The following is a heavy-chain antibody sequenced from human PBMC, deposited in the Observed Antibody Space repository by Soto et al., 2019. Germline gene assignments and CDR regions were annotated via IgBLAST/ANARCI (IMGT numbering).Heavy chain of an antibody. D-gene: IGHD5-18*01. Sequence: SETLSLTCTVSGGSISSGGYYWSWIRQHPGKGLEWIGYIYYSGSTYYNPSLKSRVTISVDTSKNQFSLKLSSVTAADTAVYYCARVPTAMVPPRPLSNWFDPWGQGTLVTVSS. CDR3: ARVPTAMVPPRPLSNWFDP. V-gene: IGHV4-31*03. CDR1: GGSISSGGYY. CDR2: IYYSGST. J-gene: IGHJ5*02.